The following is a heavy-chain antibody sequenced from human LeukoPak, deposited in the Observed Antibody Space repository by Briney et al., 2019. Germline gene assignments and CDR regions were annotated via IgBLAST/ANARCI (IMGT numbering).Heavy chain of an antibody. Sequence: PSETLSLTCTVSGGSISSYYWSWIRQPPGKGLEWIGYIYYNGSTNYNPSLKSRVTISVDTSKNQFSLKLSSVTAADTAVYYCASSLWSGYYPNYYYYGMDVWGQGTTVTVSS. CDR3: ASSLWSGYYPNYYYYGMDV. J-gene: IGHJ6*02. CDR2: IYYNGST. V-gene: IGHV4-59*01. D-gene: IGHD3-3*01. CDR1: GGSISSYY.